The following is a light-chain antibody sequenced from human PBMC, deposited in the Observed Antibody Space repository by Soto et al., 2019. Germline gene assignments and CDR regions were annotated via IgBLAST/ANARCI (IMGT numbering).Light chain of an antibody. J-gene: IGKJ4*01. CDR3: QQYNNWPPLT. Sequence: EIVMTQSPATLSVSPGERATLSCRASQSIGTNLAWYQQKPGQAPRLLIYGASTRATGVPARFSGSRSGTEFTLTISSLQSEDFAVYYCQQYNNWPPLTFGGGTKVDIK. CDR2: GAS. CDR1: QSIGTN. V-gene: IGKV3-15*01.